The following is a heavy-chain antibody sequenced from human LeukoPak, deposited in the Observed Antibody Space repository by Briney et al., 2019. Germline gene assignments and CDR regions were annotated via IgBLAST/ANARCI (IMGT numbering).Heavy chain of an antibody. J-gene: IGHJ5*02. V-gene: IGHV3-11*03. CDR1: GLTYRNYY. Sequence: GGSLRLSCAASGLTYRNYYFSWVRQAPGKGLEWISYISDDGSYANYADSVRGRFTISRDNAKNSLFLQMNSLRVEDTAVYYCTTSRSYTDPWGQGTLVTVSS. CDR3: TTSRSYTDP. CDR2: ISDDGSYA. D-gene: IGHD1-14*01.